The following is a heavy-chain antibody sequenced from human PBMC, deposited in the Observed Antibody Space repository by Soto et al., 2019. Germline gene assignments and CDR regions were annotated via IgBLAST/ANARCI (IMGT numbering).Heavy chain of an antibody. CDR2: ISYDGSNK. D-gene: IGHD5-12*01. V-gene: IGHV3-30*18. Sequence: VGSLRLSCAASGFTFSSYGMHWFRQAPVNGLEWVAVISYDGSNKYYADSVKGRFTISRDNSKNTLYLQMNSLRAEDTAVYYCAKDRSRLRDGYNAIDYWGQGTLVTVSS. CDR3: AKDRSRLRDGYNAIDY. CDR1: GFTFSSYG. J-gene: IGHJ4*02.